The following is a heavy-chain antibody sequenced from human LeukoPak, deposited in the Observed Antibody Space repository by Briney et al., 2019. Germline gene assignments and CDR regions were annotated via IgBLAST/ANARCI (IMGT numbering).Heavy chain of an antibody. CDR3: AKDSLRIQLWRYPGCFDY. CDR2: ISGSGGST. D-gene: IGHD5-18*01. V-gene: IGHV3-23*01. Sequence: GGSLRLSCAASGFSFSNYAMSWVRQAPGKGLEWVSTISGSGGSTYYADSVKGRFTISRDNSKSTLYLQMNSLRAEDTAVYYCAKDSLRIQLWRYPGCFDYWGQGTLVTVSS. J-gene: IGHJ4*02. CDR1: GFSFSNYA.